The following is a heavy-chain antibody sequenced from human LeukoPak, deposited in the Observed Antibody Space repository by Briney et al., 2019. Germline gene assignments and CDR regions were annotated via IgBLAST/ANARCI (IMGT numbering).Heavy chain of an antibody. CDR3: ARYPHSSGFTDY. CDR1: GYTFTGYY. CDR2: INPNGGGT. V-gene: IGHV1-2*02. J-gene: IGHJ4*02. D-gene: IGHD3-22*01. Sequence: ASVKVSCKASGYTFTGYYMHWVRQAPGQGLEWMGWINPNGGGTNYAQKFQGRVTMTRDTSISTAYMELSRLRSDDTAVYYCARYPHSSGFTDYWGQGTLVTVSS.